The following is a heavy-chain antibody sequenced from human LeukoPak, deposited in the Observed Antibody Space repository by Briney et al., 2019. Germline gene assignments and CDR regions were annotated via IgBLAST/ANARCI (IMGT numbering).Heavy chain of an antibody. V-gene: IGHV3-9*01. CDR3: AKDRFIAVARGNFDY. J-gene: IGHJ4*02. CDR1: GFTFDDYA. CDR2: ISWNSGSI. D-gene: IGHD6-19*01. Sequence: GGSLRLSCAASGFTFDDYAMHWVRQAPGKGLEWVSGISWNSGSIGYADSVKGRFTISRDNAKNALYLQMNSLRAEDTALYYCAKDRFIAVARGNFDYWGQGTLVTVSS.